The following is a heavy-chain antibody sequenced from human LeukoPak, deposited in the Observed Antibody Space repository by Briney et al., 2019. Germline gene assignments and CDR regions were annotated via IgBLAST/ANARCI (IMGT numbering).Heavy chain of an antibody. J-gene: IGHJ6*03. CDR2: ISSSSSYI. CDR1: GFTFSRYW. Sequence: GGSLRLSCAASGFTFSRYWMSWVRQAPGKGLEWVSSISSSSSYIYYADSVKGRFTISRDNAKNSLYLQMNSLRAEDTAVYYCAREGSGNYYYMDVWGKGTTVTVSS. D-gene: IGHD3-10*01. V-gene: IGHV3-21*01. CDR3: AREGSGNYYYMDV.